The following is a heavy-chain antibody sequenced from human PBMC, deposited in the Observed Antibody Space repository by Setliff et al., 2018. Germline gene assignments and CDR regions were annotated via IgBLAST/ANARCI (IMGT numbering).Heavy chain of an antibody. CDR2: IYHSGST. CDR3: ARGRDGYNDFDY. V-gene: IGHV4-38-2*02. D-gene: IGHD5-12*01. Sequence: SETLSLTCTVSGYSISSGYYWGWIRQPPGKGLEWIGSIYHSGSTYYNPSLKSRVNISIDTSKSQFSLKLSSVAAADTAVYYCARGRDGYNDFDYWGQGTLVTVSS. CDR1: GYSISSGYY. J-gene: IGHJ4*02.